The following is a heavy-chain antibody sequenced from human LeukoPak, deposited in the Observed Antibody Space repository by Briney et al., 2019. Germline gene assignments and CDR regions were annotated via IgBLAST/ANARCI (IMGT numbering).Heavy chain of an antibody. J-gene: IGHJ3*02. CDR2: INWNGGST. CDR1: GVTFDDYG. Sequence: GGSLRLSCAASGVTFDDYGMSWVRQAPGKGLEWVSGINWNGGSTGYADSVKGRFTISRDNAKNSLYLQMNSLRAEDTALYYCARAGYYDSSGYSEEAFDIWGQGTMVTVSS. CDR3: ARAGYYDSSGYSEEAFDI. D-gene: IGHD3-22*01. V-gene: IGHV3-20*04.